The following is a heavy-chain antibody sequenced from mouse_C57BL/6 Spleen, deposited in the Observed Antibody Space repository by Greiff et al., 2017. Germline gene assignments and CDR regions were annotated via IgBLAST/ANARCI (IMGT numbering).Heavy chain of an antibody. CDR3: AMVTSYYFDY. V-gene: IGHV1-4*01. J-gene: IGHJ2*01. CDR2: INPSSGYT. Sequence: VKLMESGAELARPGASVKMSCKASGYTFTSYTMHWVKQRPGQGLEWIGYINPSSGYTKYNQKFKDQATLTADKSSSTAYMQLSRLTSEDSAVYYCAMVTSYYFDYWGQGTTLTVSS. CDR1: GYTFTSYT. D-gene: IGHD2-2*01.